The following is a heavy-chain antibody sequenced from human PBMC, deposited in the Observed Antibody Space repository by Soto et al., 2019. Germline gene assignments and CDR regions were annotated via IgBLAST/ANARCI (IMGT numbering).Heavy chain of an antibody. J-gene: IGHJ5*02. CDR3: TRRYNWNDNYYDP. CDR1: GNSLSVHSYY. Sequence: LPLTCTVSGNSLSVHSYYATWIPHPPGKGLEWIWSSYSAGTSYFYPSLRSRSSISVEKSKNEFYLSLSCVTAADTAVYYCTRRYNWNDNYYDPWGPGVLVTVSS. CDR2: SYSAGTS. V-gene: IGHV4-39*01. D-gene: IGHD1-20*01.